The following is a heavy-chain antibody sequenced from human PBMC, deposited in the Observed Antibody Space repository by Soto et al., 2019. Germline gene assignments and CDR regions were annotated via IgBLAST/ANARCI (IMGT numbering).Heavy chain of an antibody. J-gene: IGHJ4*02. V-gene: IGHV1-18*01. CDR1: GYTFTSYG. CDR2: ISAYNGNT. Sequence: QVQLVQSGAEVKKPGASVKVSCKASGYTFTSYGISWVRQAPGQGLEWMGWISAYNGNTKYAKKLQGRSTMTTDTSRNTAYMVLRRLRSNDTAVYYCARDSPPVDYWGQGTLVTVS. CDR3: ARDSPPVDY.